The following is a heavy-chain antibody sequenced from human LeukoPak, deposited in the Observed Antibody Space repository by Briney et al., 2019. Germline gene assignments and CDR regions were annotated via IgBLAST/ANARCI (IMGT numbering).Heavy chain of an antibody. J-gene: IGHJ4*02. CDR1: GYIFTNYR. V-gene: IGHV5-51*01. CDR3: ARRLVGTTNTFDY. Sequence: GETLKISCRASGYIFTNYRVAWVRQMPGKGLEWMGIIYPGDSDTRYSPSFQGQVTISADKSISTAYLQWSSLKASDTAMYYCARRLVGTTNTFDYWGQGTLVTVSS. D-gene: IGHD1-26*01. CDR2: IYPGDSDT.